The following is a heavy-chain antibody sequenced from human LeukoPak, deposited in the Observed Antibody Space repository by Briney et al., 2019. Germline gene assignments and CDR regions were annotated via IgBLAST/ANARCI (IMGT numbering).Heavy chain of an antibody. J-gene: IGHJ4*02. Sequence: ASVKVSCKVSGYSLIELSMHWVRQAPGKGLEWMGGFDPEDGETIYAQKFQGRVTMTEDTSTDTAYMELSSLRSEDTAVYYCATVAPIVGAIGYWGQGTLVTVSS. V-gene: IGHV1-24*01. CDR2: FDPEDGET. CDR3: ATVAPIVGAIGY. D-gene: IGHD1-26*01. CDR1: GYSLIELS.